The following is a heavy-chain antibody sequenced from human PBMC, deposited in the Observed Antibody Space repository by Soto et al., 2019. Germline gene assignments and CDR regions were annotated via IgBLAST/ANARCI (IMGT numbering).Heavy chain of an antibody. Sequence: GGSLRLSCAASGFTFRSYAMSWVRQAPGKGLEWVSAISGSGGSTYYADSVKGRFTISRDNSKNTLYLQMNSLRAEDTAVYYCAKDPDYGGIFDYWGQGTLVTVSS. V-gene: IGHV3-23*01. CDR3: AKDPDYGGIFDY. D-gene: IGHD4-17*01. CDR1: GFTFRSYA. J-gene: IGHJ4*02. CDR2: ISGSGGST.